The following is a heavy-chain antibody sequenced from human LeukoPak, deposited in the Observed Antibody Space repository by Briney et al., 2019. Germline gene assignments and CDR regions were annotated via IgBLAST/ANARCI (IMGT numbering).Heavy chain of an antibody. Sequence: SETLSLTCTVSGGSISSYYWSWIRQPPGKGLEWIGYIYYSGSTNYNPSLKSRVTISVDTSKNQFSLKLSSVTAADTAVYYCARGDGYNYSWGQGNLVTVSS. D-gene: IGHD5-24*01. V-gene: IGHV4-59*01. J-gene: IGHJ4*02. CDR3: ARGDGYNYS. CDR1: GGSISSYY. CDR2: IYYSGST.